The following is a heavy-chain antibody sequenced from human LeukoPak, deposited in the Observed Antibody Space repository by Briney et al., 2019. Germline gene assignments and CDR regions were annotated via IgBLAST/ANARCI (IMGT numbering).Heavy chain of an antibody. Sequence: PGGSLRLSCAASGFTFYSYSMNWVRQAPGKGLEWVSYISSNSRTIHYADSVKGRFTISRDNAKNSLYLQMNTLRAEDTALYYCARMPLEIVTNFLDSWGQGTLVTVSS. CDR2: ISSNSRTI. D-gene: IGHD4-11*01. CDR3: ARMPLEIVTNFLDS. CDR1: GFTFYSYS. J-gene: IGHJ4*02. V-gene: IGHV3-48*04.